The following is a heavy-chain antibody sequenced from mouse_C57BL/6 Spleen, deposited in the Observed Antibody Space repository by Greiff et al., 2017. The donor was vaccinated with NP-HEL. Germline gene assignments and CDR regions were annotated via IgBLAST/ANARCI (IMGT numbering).Heavy chain of an antibody. V-gene: IGHV1-55*01. Sequence: QVQLQQPGAELVKPGASVKMSCKASGYTFTSYWITWVKQRPGQGLEWIGDIYPGSGSPNYNEKFKSKATMTVDNTSSTAYMQLRSLTSEDSAVYYCAREGNTTVVATDYWGQGTTLTVSS. CDR3: AREGNTTVVATDY. J-gene: IGHJ2*01. D-gene: IGHD1-1*01. CDR1: GYTFTSYW. CDR2: IYPGSGSP.